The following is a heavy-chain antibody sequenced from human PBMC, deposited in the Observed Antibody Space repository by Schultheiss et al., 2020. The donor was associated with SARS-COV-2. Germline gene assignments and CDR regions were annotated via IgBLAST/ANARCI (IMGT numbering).Heavy chain of an antibody. J-gene: IGHJ6*03. V-gene: IGHV4-59*08. CDR2: IYYSGST. Sequence: SETLSLTCTVSGGSISSYYWSWIRQPAGKGLEWIGYIYYSGSTNYNPSLKSRVTISVDTSKNQFSLKLSSVTAADTAVYYCASSYTLRGYMDVWGKGTTVTVSS. CDR1: GGSISSYY. D-gene: IGHD2-2*02. CDR3: ASSYTLRGYMDV.